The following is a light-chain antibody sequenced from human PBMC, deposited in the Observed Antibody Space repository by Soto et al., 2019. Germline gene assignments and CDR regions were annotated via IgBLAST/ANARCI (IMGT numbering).Light chain of an antibody. CDR1: QNVRSSS. V-gene: IGKV3D-20*02. Sequence: ETVLTQSPSLLSLSPGERATLSSRASQNVRSSSLAWYQQKPGQAPRLLIYAASTRVTGIPARFSGSGSGTDFTLTISSLEPEDFAVYYCQQRSNWPLTFGGGTKVDIK. CDR2: AAS. CDR3: QQRSNWPLT. J-gene: IGKJ4*01.